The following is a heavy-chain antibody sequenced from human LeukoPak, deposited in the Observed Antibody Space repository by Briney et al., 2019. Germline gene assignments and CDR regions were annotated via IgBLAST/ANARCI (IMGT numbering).Heavy chain of an antibody. D-gene: IGHD3-9*01. CDR1: GFTFSSYA. CDR3: AKSLDYDILTGYGANDY. CDR2: ISGSGGST. V-gene: IGHV3-23*01. Sequence: GGSLRLSCAASGFTFSSYAMSWVRQAPGKGLEWVSAISGSGGSTYYADSVKGRFTISRDNSKNTLYLQMNSLRAEDTAVYYCAKSLDYDILTGYGANDYWGQGTLVTVSS. J-gene: IGHJ4*02.